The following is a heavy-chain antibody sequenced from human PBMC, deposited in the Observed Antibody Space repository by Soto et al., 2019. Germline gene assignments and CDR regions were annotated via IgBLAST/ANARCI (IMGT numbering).Heavy chain of an antibody. J-gene: IGHJ4*02. V-gene: IGHV3-33*01. Sequence: QVQLVESGGGVAQPGRSLRLSCAAFGFTFSSYGMHWVRKAPGKGLEWGAVIWYDGSNKYYADSVKGRFTITRDNSKNTLYLQMNSLRAEDTAVYYCARDTRGSGIYPKGAFDYWGQGTLVTVSS. CDR3: ARDTRGSGIYPKGAFDY. D-gene: IGHD3-10*01. CDR2: IWYDGSNK. CDR1: GFTFSSYG.